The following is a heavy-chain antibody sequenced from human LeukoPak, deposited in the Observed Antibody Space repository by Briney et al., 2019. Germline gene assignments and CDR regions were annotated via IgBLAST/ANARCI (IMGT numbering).Heavy chain of an antibody. Sequence: GSLRLSCAASGFTFSDYYMSWIRQAPGKGLEWVSYISSSGSTIYYADSVKGRFTISRDNAKNSLYLQMNSLRAEDTAVYYCAIQSVEQQLVRYFQHWGQGTLVTVSS. J-gene: IGHJ1*01. CDR2: ISSSGSTI. CDR1: GFTFSDYY. D-gene: IGHD6-13*01. CDR3: AIQSVEQQLVRYFQH. V-gene: IGHV3-11*01.